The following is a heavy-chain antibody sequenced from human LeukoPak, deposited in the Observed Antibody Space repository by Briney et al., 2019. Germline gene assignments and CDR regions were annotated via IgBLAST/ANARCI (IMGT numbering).Heavy chain of an antibody. J-gene: IGHJ4*02. V-gene: IGHV4-59*01. Sequence: SETLSVTCTVSGGSISSYYWSWIRQPPGKGLERIGDIYYSGSTDYNPSLKSRVTISVDTSKNQFSLKLSSVTAADTAVYYCARARHYGSGSYYNGIFHYWGQGTLVTVSS. CDR3: ARARHYGSGSYYNGIFHY. D-gene: IGHD3-10*01. CDR1: GGSISSYY. CDR2: IYYSGST.